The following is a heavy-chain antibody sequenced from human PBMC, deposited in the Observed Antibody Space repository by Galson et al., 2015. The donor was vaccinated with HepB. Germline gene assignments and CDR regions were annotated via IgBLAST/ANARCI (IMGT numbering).Heavy chain of an antibody. CDR1: GFTFSSYA. CDR2: ISYDGSNK. Sequence: SLRLSCAASGFTFSSYAMHWVRQAPGKGLEWVAVISYDGSNKYYADPVKGRFTISRDNSKNTLYLQMNSLRAEDTAVYYCARDWAAAAGTGYFDYWGQGTLVTVSS. D-gene: IGHD6-13*01. V-gene: IGHV3-30-3*01. CDR3: ARDWAAAAGTGYFDY. J-gene: IGHJ4*02.